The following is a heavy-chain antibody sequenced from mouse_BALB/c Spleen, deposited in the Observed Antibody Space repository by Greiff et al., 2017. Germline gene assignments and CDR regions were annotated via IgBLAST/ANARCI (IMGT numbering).Heavy chain of an antibody. J-gene: IGHJ1*01. CDR1: GFTFSSYA. CDR3: AREGYGSYWYFDV. V-gene: IGHV5-9-4*01. D-gene: IGHD1-1*01. CDR2: ISSGGSYT. Sequence: EVMLVESGGGLVKPGGSLKLSCAASGFTFSSYAMSWVRQSPEKRLEWVAEISSGGSYTYYPDTVTGRFTISRDNAKNTLYLEMSSLRSEDTAMYYCAREGYGSYWYFDVWGAGTTVTVSS.